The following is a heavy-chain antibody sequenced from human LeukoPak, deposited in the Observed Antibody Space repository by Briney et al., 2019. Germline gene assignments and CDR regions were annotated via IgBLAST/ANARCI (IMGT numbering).Heavy chain of an antibody. CDR1: SGSISSYY. J-gene: IGHJ4*01. CDR3: ARGGWYVDY. D-gene: IGHD6-19*01. CDR2: IYYSGST. Sequence: SETLSLTCTVSSGSISSYYWSWIRQPPGKGLEWIGYIYYSGSTNYNPSLKSRVTISVDTSRNQFSLKLSSVTAADTAVYYCARGGWYVDYWGHESLVTVSS. V-gene: IGHV4-59*08.